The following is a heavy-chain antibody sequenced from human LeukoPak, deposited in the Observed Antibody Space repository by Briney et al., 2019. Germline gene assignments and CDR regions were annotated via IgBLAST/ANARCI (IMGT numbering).Heavy chain of an antibody. D-gene: IGHD6-13*01. J-gene: IGHJ4*02. CDR3: VRDNPRQQGFAY. CDR1: GFTFSDYY. V-gene: IGHV3-11*01. Sequence: GGSLRLSCAASGFTFSDYYMSWIRQAPGKGLEWVSYISSSGNIIYYADSVKGRFTISRDNAKNSLYLQMNSLRAEDTAVYYCVRDNPRQQGFAYWGQGTLVTVSS. CDR2: ISSSGNII.